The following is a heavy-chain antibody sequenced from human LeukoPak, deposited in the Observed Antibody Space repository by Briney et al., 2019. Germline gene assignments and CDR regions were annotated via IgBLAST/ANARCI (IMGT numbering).Heavy chain of an antibody. CDR3: ARGVRGSQKLDY. CDR1: GYVFSSFG. Sequence: ASEKVSCKASGYVFSSFGVCWVRQAPGQGLEWMGWSGAYIGNTNYAQKFQGRLTMTTDASMSIAYMELRSLRPDDTAVYYCARGVRGSQKLDYWGQGTLVTVSS. V-gene: IGHV1-18*01. D-gene: IGHD1-26*01. CDR2: SGAYIGNT. J-gene: IGHJ4*02.